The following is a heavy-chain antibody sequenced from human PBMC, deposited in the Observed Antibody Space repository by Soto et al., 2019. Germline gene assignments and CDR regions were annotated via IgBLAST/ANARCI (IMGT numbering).Heavy chain of an antibody. V-gene: IGHV3-74*01. D-gene: IGHD2-2*01. Sequence: GGSLRLSCAASGFTFSSYWMHWVRQAPGKGLVWVSRINSDGSSTSYADSVKGRFTTSRDNAKNTLYLQMNSLRAEDTAVYYCARDQALCSSISCHYYYYYYGMDVWGQGTTVTVSS. J-gene: IGHJ6*02. CDR3: ARDQALCSSISCHYYYYYYGMDV. CDR2: INSDGSST. CDR1: GFTFSSYW.